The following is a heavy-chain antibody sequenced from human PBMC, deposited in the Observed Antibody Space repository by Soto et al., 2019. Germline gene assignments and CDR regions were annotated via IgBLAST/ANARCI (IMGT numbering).Heavy chain of an antibody. Sequence: GGSLRLSCAASGFTFSSYAMSWVRQAPGKGLEWVSAISGSGGSTYYADSVKGRFTISRDNSKNTLYLQMNSLRAEDTAVYYCAKEEITMIVVVPKPFDYWGQGTLVTVSS. CDR1: GFTFSSYA. J-gene: IGHJ4*02. V-gene: IGHV3-23*01. CDR3: AKEEITMIVVVPKPFDY. D-gene: IGHD3-22*01. CDR2: ISGSGGST.